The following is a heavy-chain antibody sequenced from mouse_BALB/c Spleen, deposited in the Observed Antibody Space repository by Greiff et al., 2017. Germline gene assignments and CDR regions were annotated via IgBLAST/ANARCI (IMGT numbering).Heavy chain of an antibody. D-gene: IGHD2-3*01. V-gene: IGHV3-2*02. CDR3: AREGGYYVGFAY. CDR1: GYSITSDYA. CDR2: ISYSGST. Sequence: EVKLQESGPGLVKPSQSLSLTCTVTGYSITSDYAWNWIRQFPGNKLEWMGYISYSGSTSYNPSLKSRISITRDTSKNQFFLQLNSLTTEDTATYYCAREGGYYVGFAYWGQGTLVTVSA. J-gene: IGHJ3*01.